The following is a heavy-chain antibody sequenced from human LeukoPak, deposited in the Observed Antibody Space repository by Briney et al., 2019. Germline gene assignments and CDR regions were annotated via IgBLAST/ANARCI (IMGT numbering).Heavy chain of an antibody. Sequence: SETLSLTCTVSGDSISSSSYYWGWIRQPPGKGLEWIGNIYYSGSTYYNASLQSRVTISIDTSKNQFSLRLKSVTAADTAMYYCAKSGGYGLIDYWGQGTLVTVSS. J-gene: IGHJ4*02. CDR2: IYYSGST. D-gene: IGHD1-26*01. CDR1: GDSISSSSYY. V-gene: IGHV4-39*01. CDR3: AKSGGYGLIDY.